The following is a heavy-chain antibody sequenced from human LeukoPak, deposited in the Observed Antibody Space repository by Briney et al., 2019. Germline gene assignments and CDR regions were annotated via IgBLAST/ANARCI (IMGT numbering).Heavy chain of an antibody. V-gene: IGHV1-18*01. CDR3: ARAVAVVTSWNFDY. CDR2: ITAYNGDT. CDR1: GYTFTTYG. D-gene: IGHD4-23*01. Sequence: AASAKVSCKTSGYTFTTYGITWVRQAPGQGLEWMGWITAYNGDTSHAQKLQGRVTMTTDTSTSTAYMELRSLRSDDTAVYYCARAVAVVTSWNFDYWGQGTLVTVSS. J-gene: IGHJ4*02.